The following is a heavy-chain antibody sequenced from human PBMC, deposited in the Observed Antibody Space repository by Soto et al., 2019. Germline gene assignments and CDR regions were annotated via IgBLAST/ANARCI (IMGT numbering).Heavy chain of an antibody. CDR2: INSDGSST. CDR1: GFTFSSYW. V-gene: IGHV3-74*01. Sequence: GGSLRLSCAASGFTFSSYWMHWVRQAPGKGLVWVSRINSDGSSTSYADSVKGRFTISRDNAKNTLYLQMNSLRAEDTAVYYCARDETIFGVVAPPNWFDPWGQGTLVTVSS. CDR3: ARDETIFGVVAPPNWFDP. J-gene: IGHJ5*02. D-gene: IGHD3-3*01.